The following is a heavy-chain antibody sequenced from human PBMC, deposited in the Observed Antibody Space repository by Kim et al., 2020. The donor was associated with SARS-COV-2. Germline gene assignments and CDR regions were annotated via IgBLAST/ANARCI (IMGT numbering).Heavy chain of an antibody. V-gene: IGHV3-30*10. D-gene: IGHD3-9*01. Sequence: TDSVKGRCTLSRVNSKNSLYLQLNSLEAEDTAVYYCARGHKYFDWDGMDVWGQGTTVTVSS. J-gene: IGHJ6*02. CDR3: ARGHKYFDWDGMDV.